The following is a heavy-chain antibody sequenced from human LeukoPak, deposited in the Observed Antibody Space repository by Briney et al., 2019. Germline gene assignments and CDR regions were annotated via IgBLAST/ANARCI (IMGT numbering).Heavy chain of an antibody. CDR3: ARDGYSSSWLPDYYYYYGMDV. V-gene: IGHV4-59*01. CDR1: GGSISSYY. Sequence: SETLSLTCTVSGGSISSYYWSWIRQPPGKGLEWIGYIYYSGSTNYNPSLKSRVTISVDTSKNQFSLKLISVTAADTAVYYCARDGYSSSWLPDYYYYYGMDVWGQGTTVTVSS. CDR2: IYYSGST. J-gene: IGHJ6*02. D-gene: IGHD6-13*01.